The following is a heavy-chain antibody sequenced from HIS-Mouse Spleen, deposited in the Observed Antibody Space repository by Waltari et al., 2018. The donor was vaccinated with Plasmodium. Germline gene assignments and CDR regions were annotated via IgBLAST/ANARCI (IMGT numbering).Heavy chain of an antibody. CDR2: INHSGST. V-gene: IGHV4-34*01. J-gene: IGHJ4*02. D-gene: IGHD6-19*01. CDR3: ARGPGNSSGWYYFDY. CDR1: GGSFSGYS. Sequence: QVQLQQWGAGLLKPSETLSLTCAVYGGSFSGYSWSWIRQPPGKGLEWIGEINHSGSTNYNPSLKSRVTISVDTSKNQFSLKLSSVTAADTAVYYCARGPGNSSGWYYFDYWGQGTLVTVSS.